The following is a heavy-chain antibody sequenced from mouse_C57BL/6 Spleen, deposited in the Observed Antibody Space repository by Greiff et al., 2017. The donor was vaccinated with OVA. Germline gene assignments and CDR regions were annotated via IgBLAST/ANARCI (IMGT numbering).Heavy chain of an antibody. CDR2: IRNKANGYTT. V-gene: IGHV7-3*01. J-gene: IGHJ1*03. D-gene: IGHD4-1*01. Sequence: EVKLMESGGGLVQPGGSLSLSCAASGFTFTDYYMSWVRQPPGKALEWLGFIRNKANGYTTEYSASVKGRFTISRDNSQSILYLQMNALRAEDSATYYCARYEPNWDTPLWYFDVWGTGTTVTVSS. CDR1: GFTFTDYY. CDR3: ARYEPNWDTPLWYFDV.